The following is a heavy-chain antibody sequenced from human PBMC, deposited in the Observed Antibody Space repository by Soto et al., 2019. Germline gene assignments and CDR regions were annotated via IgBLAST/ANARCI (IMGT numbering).Heavy chain of an antibody. V-gene: IGHV3-21*01. J-gene: IGHJ6*02. Sequence: GGSLRLSCAASGFTFSSYSMNWVRQAPGKGLEWVSSISSSSSSYIYYADSVKGRFTISRDNAKNSLYLQMNSLRAEDTAVYYCAGSYCSSNSCLIDYGMDVWGQGTTVTVSS. CDR2: ISSSSSSYI. CDR3: AGSYCSSNSCLIDYGMDV. CDR1: GFTFSSYS. D-gene: IGHD2-2*01.